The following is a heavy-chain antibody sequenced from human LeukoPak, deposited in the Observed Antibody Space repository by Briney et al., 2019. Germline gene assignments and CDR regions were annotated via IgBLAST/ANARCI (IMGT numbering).Heavy chain of an antibody. D-gene: IGHD1-1*01. CDR1: GGSISTSRYQ. J-gene: IGHJ4*02. Sequence: SETLSLTCNVSGGSISTSRYQWGWIRQPPGKGLEWVGNIFYRGSTYYNPSLRSRVTRSVDTSKNQFSLKLTSVPAADTAVYYCARDRWNDVPFDYWGQGTLVTVSS. V-gene: IGHV4-39*07. CDR3: ARDRWNDVPFDY. CDR2: IFYRGST.